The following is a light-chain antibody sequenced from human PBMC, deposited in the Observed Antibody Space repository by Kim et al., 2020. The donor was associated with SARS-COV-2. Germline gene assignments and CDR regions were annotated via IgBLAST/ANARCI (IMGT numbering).Light chain of an antibody. CDR3: SSYTSSSRV. V-gene: IGLV2-14*04. CDR1: SSDVGGYNY. J-gene: IGLJ3*02. CDR2: DLS. Sequence: PGQSITISCTGTSSDVGGYNYVSWYQQHPGKAPKLMIYDLSKRPSGVSNRFSGSKSGNTASLTSSGLQAEDEADYYCSSYTSSSRVFGGGTKLTVL.